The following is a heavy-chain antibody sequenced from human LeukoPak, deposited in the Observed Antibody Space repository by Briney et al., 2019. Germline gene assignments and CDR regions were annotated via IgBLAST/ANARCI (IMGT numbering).Heavy chain of an antibody. V-gene: IGHV3-74*01. CDR3: ARDARGSSDAFDI. D-gene: IGHD6-6*01. CDR1: GFTFSGFW. CDR2: ISFDGSDA. Sequence: GGSLRLSCAASGFTFSGFWMHWVRQAPGKGLVWVSCISFDGSDATYADSVKGRFTIPRDNAKNSLYLQMNSLRAEDTAVYYCARDARGSSDAFDIWGQGTMVTVSS. J-gene: IGHJ3*02.